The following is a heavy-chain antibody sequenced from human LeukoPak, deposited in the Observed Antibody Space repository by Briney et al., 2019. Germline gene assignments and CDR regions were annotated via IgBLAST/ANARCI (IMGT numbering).Heavy chain of an antibody. Sequence: GGSLRLSCAASGFTVSSNYMSWVRQAPGKGLEWVSVVYSGGSTYYADSVKGRFTISRDNSKNTLYLQVNSLRAEDTAVYYCARDSVPRDSSGYYSAFDIWGQGTMVTVSS. V-gene: IGHV3-66*01. D-gene: IGHD3-22*01. J-gene: IGHJ3*02. CDR2: VYSGGST. CDR1: GFTVSSNY. CDR3: ARDSVPRDSSGYYSAFDI.